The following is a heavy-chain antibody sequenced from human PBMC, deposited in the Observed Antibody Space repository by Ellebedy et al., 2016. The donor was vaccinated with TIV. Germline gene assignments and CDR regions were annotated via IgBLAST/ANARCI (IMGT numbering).Heavy chain of an antibody. J-gene: IGHJ4*02. CDR1: RFTFSSYY. D-gene: IGHD6-19*01. V-gene: IGHV3-7*03. CDR3: AKDMRQWLVQAFDY. CDR2: IKEDGSEK. Sequence: GESLKISCAASRFTFSSYYMTWVRQAPGKGLEWVANIKEDGSEKYYVDSVKGRFTISRDNAENSLYLQMNSLRAEDTALYYCAKDMRQWLVQAFDYWGQGTLVTVSS.